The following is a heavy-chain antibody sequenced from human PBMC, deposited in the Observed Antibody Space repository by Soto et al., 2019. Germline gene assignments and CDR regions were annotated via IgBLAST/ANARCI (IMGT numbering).Heavy chain of an antibody. V-gene: IGHV4-34*01. D-gene: IGHD2-2*01. CDR2: INHSGST. CDR1: GGSFSGYY. J-gene: IGHJ6*04. CDR3: ARGRRYCSSTSCPPRMDV. Sequence: SETLSLTCAVYGGSFSGYYWSWIRQPPGKGLEWIGEINHSGSTNYNPSLKSRVTISVDTSRNQFSLKLSSVTAADTAVYYCARGRRYCSSTSCPPRMDVWGKGTTVTVSS.